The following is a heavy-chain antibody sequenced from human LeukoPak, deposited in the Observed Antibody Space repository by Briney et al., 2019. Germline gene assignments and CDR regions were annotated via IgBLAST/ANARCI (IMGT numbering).Heavy chain of an antibody. CDR1: GYSFSKYW. CDR2: IYSDESLI. CDR3: GRYGLSGNGYTSYFYYGMDF. D-gene: IGHD5-24*01. V-gene: IGHV5-51*01. J-gene: IGHJ6*02. Sequence: GESLKISCTASGYSFSKYWIGWVRQTPGKGLEWMGFIYSDESLIRYSPSFEGQVTISADNSINTAYLQWNSLKSSDTAMYYCGRYGLSGNGYTSYFYYGMDFWGQGTAVTVSS.